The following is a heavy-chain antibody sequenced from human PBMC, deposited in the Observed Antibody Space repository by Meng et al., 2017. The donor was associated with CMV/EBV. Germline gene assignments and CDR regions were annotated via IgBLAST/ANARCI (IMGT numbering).Heavy chain of an antibody. D-gene: IGHD4-17*01. Sequence: GGSLRLSCAASGFTFSNAWMSWVRQAPGKGLEWVGRIKSKTDGGTTDYAAPVKGRFTISRDDSKNTLYLQMNSLKTEDTAVYYCTTDYGLAWYFDLWGRGTLVTVSS. V-gene: IGHV3-15*01. CDR3: TTDYGLAWYFDL. CDR1: GFTFSNAW. J-gene: IGHJ2*01. CDR2: IKSKTDGGTT.